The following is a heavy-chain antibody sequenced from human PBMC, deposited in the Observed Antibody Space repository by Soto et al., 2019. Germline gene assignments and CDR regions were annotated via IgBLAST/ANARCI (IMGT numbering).Heavy chain of an antibody. Sequence: EVQLLDSGGSLVQPGGSLRLSCAASGFTFSTYAMSWVRQAPGKGLEWVSTISGSGDSTYYSDSVRGRFTISRDNSRNTLYMQMNSLRVVDTAVYYCAKGGERYCSRTSCLYFSDYWGQGTLVTVSS. CDR2: ISGSGDST. J-gene: IGHJ4*02. D-gene: IGHD2-2*01. CDR1: GFTFSTYA. V-gene: IGHV3-23*01. CDR3: AKGGERYCSRTSCLYFSDY.